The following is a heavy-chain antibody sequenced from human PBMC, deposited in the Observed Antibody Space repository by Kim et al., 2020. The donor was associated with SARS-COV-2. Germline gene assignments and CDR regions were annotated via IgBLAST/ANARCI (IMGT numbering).Heavy chain of an antibody. V-gene: IGHV3-11*01. Sequence: GGSLRLSCAASGFTFSDYYMSWIRQAPGKGLEWVSYISGSGSTRYYAGSVKGRFTVSRDNAKNSLYLQMNSLRAEDTALYYCARVADYYDSRGRKQYYFHYWGQGTLVTVSS. D-gene: IGHD3-22*01. J-gene: IGHJ4*02. CDR1: GFTFSDYY. CDR2: ISGSGSTR. CDR3: ARVADYYDSRGRKQYYFHY.